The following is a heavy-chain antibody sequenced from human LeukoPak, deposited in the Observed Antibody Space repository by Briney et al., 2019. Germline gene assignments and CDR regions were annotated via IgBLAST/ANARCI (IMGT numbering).Heavy chain of an antibody. D-gene: IGHD3-22*01. V-gene: IGHV1-2*02. J-gene: IGHJ4*02. CDR3: ASTSYDSSVRGAESDY. Sequence: ASVKVSCKASEYTFTGYYMHWVRQAPGQGLEWMGWINPNSGGTNYAQKFQGRVTMTRDTSISTAYMELSRLRSDDTAVYYCASTSYDSSVRGAESDYWGQGTLVTVSS. CDR2: INPNSGGT. CDR1: EYTFTGYY.